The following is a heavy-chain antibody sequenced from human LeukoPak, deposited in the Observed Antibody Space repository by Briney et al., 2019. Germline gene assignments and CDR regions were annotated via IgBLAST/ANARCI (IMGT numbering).Heavy chain of an antibody. CDR1: GGSISSYY. V-gene: IGHV4-59*01. CDR2: IYYSGST. D-gene: IGHD2-2*01. J-gene: IGHJ3*02. Sequence: SETLSLTCTVSGGSISSYYWSWIRQPPGKGLEWIGYIYYSGSTNYNPSLKSRATISVDTSKNQFSLKLSSVTAADTAVYYCARGPYCSSTSCYAAFDIWGQGTMVTVSS. CDR3: ARGPYCSSTSCYAAFDI.